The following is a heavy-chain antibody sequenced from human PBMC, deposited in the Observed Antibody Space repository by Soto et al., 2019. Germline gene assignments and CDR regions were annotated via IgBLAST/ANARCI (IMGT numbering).Heavy chain of an antibody. V-gene: IGHV1-18*04. J-gene: IGHJ6*02. CDR3: ARDFSGSYYCYGMDV. D-gene: IGHD1-26*01. CDR1: GYTFTTYS. Sequence: ASVKVSFKASGYTFTTYSISWMRHTPRQGLEWIGWISAYNGNTTYAQKLQGRVTMTTDTSTSTAYMELRSLRSDDTAVYYCARDFSGSYYCYGMDVWGQGTTVTVSS. CDR2: ISAYNGNT.